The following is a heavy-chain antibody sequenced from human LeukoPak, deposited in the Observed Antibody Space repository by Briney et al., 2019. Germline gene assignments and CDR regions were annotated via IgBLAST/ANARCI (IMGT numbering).Heavy chain of an antibody. J-gene: IGHJ4*02. D-gene: IGHD3-3*01. CDR3: ARITIFGVGFDY. CDR1: GGTFSSYA. CDR2: IIPIFGTA. Sequence: SVKVSCKASGGTFSSYAISWVRQAPGQGLEWMGGIIPIFGTANYAQKFQGRVTITTDESTSTAYMELSSLRSEDTAVYYCARITIFGVGFDYWGQGTLVTVSS. V-gene: IGHV1-69*05.